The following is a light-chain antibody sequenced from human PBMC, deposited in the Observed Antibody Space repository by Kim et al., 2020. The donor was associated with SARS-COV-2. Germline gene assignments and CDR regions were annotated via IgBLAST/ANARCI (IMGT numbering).Light chain of an antibody. J-gene: IGLJ2*01. V-gene: IGLV3-1*01. Sequence: SYELTQPPSVSVSPGQTASITCSGDKLGDKYACXYQQKPGQSPVLVIYQDSKRPSGIPERFSGSNSGNTATLTISGTQAMDEADYYCQAWDSSTVLFGGG. CDR2: QDS. CDR3: QAWDSSTVL. CDR1: KLGDKY.